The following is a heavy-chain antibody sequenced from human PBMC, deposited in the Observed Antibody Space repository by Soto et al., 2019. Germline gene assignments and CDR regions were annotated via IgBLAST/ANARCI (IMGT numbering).Heavy chain of an antibody. CDR3: AKDWGSGTICYCLEN. V-gene: IGHV3-23*01. Sequence: DVQLLESGGGLVQPGGSLRLYCAASGFTFSSYAMSWVRQAPGKGLEWVSSVSGSSGSKSYADSVKGRFTISRDNSKSTVYLQMNSLRAEDTAVYFCAKDWGSGTICYCLENWGQGTLVTVSS. D-gene: IGHD1-7*01. CDR1: GFTFSSYA. J-gene: IGHJ4*02. CDR2: VSGSSGSK.